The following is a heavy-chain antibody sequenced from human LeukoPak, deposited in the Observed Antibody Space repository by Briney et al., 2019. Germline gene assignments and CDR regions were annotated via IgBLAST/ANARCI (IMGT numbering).Heavy chain of an antibody. Sequence: EPGGSLRLSCAASGFTFSDYYMSWIRQAPGKGLEWVSYISSSGTTIYYADSVKGRFTISRDNAKSSLYLQMNSLRAEDTAVYYCASPGIAAANFDYWGQGTLVTVSS. J-gene: IGHJ4*02. D-gene: IGHD6-13*01. V-gene: IGHV3-11*01. CDR1: GFTFSDYY. CDR3: ASPGIAAANFDY. CDR2: ISSSGTTI.